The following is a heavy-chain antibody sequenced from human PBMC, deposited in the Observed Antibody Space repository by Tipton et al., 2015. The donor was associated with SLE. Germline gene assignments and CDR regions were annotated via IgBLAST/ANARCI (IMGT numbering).Heavy chain of an antibody. D-gene: IGHD3-3*01. CDR1: GGSFSGYY. J-gene: IGHJ6*02. V-gene: IGHV4-34*01. CDR3: ARGVFGVVMLRYYSGMDV. Sequence: TLSLTCAVYGGSFSGYYWRWIRQPPGKGLEWIGEINHSGSTNYNPSLKSRVTMSVETSKNQFSLNLRSMTAADTAVYYCARGVFGVVMLRYYSGMDVWGQGTTVTVSS. CDR2: INHSGST.